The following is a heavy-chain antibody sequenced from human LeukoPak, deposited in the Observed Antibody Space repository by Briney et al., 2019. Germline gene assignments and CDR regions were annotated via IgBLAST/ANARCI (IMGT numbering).Heavy chain of an antibody. CDR3: ARDGSPFYDSSGYYYEVY. Sequence: GASVKVSCTASGYTFTGYYLHWVRQAPGQGLEWMGLINPNSGSTNYAQKFQGRVTMTRDTSISTAYMELSRLRSDDTAMYYCARDGSPFYDSSGYYYEVYWGQGTLVTVSS. J-gene: IGHJ4*02. D-gene: IGHD3-22*01. V-gene: IGHV1-2*06. CDR1: GYTFTGYY. CDR2: INPNSGST.